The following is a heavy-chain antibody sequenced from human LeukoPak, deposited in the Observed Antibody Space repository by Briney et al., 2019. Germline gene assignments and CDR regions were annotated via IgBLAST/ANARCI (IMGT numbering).Heavy chain of an antibody. CDR2: ISAYNGNT. D-gene: IGHD3-22*01. V-gene: IGHV1-18*01. Sequence: GASVKVSCKASGYTFTSYGISWVRQAPGQGLEWMGWISAYNGNTNYAQKLQGRVTMTTDTSTSTAYMELRSLRSDDTAVYYCARDIGTYYYDSSGYHDYWGQGTLVTVSS. CDR1: GYTFTSYG. CDR3: ARDIGTYYYDSSGYHDY. J-gene: IGHJ4*02.